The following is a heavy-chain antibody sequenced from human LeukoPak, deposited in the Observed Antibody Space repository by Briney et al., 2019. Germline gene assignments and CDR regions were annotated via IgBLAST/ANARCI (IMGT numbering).Heavy chain of an antibody. CDR2: ISAYNGNT. CDR3: ARVIAGVVVVPAAIQGWFDP. CDR1: GYTFTSYG. Sequence: ASVKVSCKASGYTFTSYGISWVRQAPGQGLEWMGWISAYNGNTNYAQKLQGRVTMTTDTSTSTAYMELSSLRSDDTAVYYCARVIAGVVVVPAAIQGWFDPWGQGTLVTVSS. D-gene: IGHD2-2*02. V-gene: IGHV1-18*01. J-gene: IGHJ5*02.